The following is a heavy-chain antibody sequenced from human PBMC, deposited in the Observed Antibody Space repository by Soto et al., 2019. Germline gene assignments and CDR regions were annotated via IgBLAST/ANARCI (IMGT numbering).Heavy chain of an antibody. CDR2: ISGSGGST. D-gene: IGHD6-13*01. Sequence: GGSLRLSCAASGFTFSSYAMSWVRQAPGKGLEWVSAISGSGGSTYYADSVKGRFTISRDNSKNTLYLQMNSLRAEDTAVYYCAKREWQAAAGEGYFDYWGQGTLVTVSS. CDR3: AKREWQAAAGEGYFDY. CDR1: GFTFSSYA. V-gene: IGHV3-23*01. J-gene: IGHJ4*02.